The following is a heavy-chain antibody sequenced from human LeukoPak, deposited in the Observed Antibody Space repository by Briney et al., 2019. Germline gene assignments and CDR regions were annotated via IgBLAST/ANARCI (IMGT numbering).Heavy chain of an antibody. CDR2: ISSSSSYI. J-gene: IGHJ4*02. D-gene: IGHD3-3*01. V-gene: IGHV3-21*01. CDR3: ARDAHYDFWSGYYSTWPLGY. CDR1: GFTFSSYS. Sequence: GGSLRLSCAASGFTFSSYSMNWVRQAPGKGLKWVSSISSSSSYIYYADSVKGRFTISRDNAKNSLYLQMNSLRAEDTAVHYCARDAHYDFWSGYYSTWPLGYWGQGTLVTVSS.